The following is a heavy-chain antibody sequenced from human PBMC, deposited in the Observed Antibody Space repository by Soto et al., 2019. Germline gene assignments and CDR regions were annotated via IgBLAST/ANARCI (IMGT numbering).Heavy chain of an antibody. CDR2: ISYDGSSK. Sequence: SLRLSCGGSGFSFGAYAMHWVRQAPVKGLEWVAVISYDGSSKNYADSVKGRFTISRDNSKNTLYLQMNSLRDEDTAVYYCARGAVATKSYYSGMAVWGRGTTVTVS. CDR3: ARGAVATKSYYSGMAV. V-gene: IGHV3-30-3*01. D-gene: IGHD5-12*01. J-gene: IGHJ6*02. CDR1: GFSFGAYA.